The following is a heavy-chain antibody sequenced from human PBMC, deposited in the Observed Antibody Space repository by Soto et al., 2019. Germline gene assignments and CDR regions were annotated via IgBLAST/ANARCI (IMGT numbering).Heavy chain of an antibody. CDR3: ARLAYSGYFQT. Sequence: SETLSLTCDVSGDSISSSTYYWGWIRQPLGKGLEWLASIYYSGAAYYNPSLRSRVSISVDTSNNRFSLALTSLTAADTAVYFCARLAYSGYFQTWGQGSLVTSPQ. J-gene: IGHJ1*01. V-gene: IGHV4-39*02. CDR1: GDSISSSTYY. D-gene: IGHD2-21*01. CDR2: IYYSGAA.